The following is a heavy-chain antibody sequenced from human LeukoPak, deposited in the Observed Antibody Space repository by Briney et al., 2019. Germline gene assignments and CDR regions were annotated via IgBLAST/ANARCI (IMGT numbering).Heavy chain of an antibody. CDR1: GGSISSSSYY. CDR3: ARGRGSYTRFDP. V-gene: IGHV4-39*07. D-gene: IGHD1-26*01. Sequence: SETLSLTCTVSGGSISSSSYYWGWIRQPPGKGLEWIGSISYSGSTYYNPSLKSRVTISVDTSKNQFSLKLSSVTAADTAVYYCARGRGSYTRFDPWGQGTLVTVSS. J-gene: IGHJ5*02. CDR2: ISYSGST.